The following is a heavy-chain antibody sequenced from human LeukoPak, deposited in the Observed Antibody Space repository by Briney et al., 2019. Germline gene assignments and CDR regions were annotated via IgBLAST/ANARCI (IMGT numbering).Heavy chain of an antibody. Sequence: PSETLSLTCAVYGGSFSGYYWSWIRQPPGKGLEWIGEINHSGSTNYNPSLKSRLTISVDTAKNQFSLKLNSMTAADTAVYYCARRPQSDGTYDGPSGLDYWGRGTPVGVSS. J-gene: IGHJ4*02. CDR1: GGSFSGYY. V-gene: IGHV4-34*01. CDR3: ARRPQSDGTYDGPSGLDY. CDR2: INHSGST. D-gene: IGHD1-26*01.